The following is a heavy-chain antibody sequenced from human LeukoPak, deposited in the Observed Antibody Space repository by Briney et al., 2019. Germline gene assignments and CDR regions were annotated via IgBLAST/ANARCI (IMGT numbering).Heavy chain of an antibody. Sequence: GGSLRLSCAASAFSFSYYAMSWVRQAPGKGLEWVSAISDSGAKTYYADSVKGRFTISRDNSKSTLFLQMNSLRAEDTALYYCARESPIAVAGNWGQGTLVTVSS. D-gene: IGHD6-19*01. J-gene: IGHJ4*02. V-gene: IGHV3-23*01. CDR2: ISDSGAKT. CDR1: AFSFSYYA. CDR3: ARESPIAVAGN.